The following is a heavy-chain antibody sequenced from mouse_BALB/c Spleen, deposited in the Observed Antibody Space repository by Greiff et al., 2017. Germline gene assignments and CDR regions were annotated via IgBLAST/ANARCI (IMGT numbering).Heavy chain of an antibody. Sequence: VKLLESGAELAKPGASVKMSCKASGYTFTSYWMHWVKQRPGQGLEWIGYINPSTGYTEYNQKFKDKATLTADKSSSTAYMQLSSLTSEDSAVYYCAPYGYWFAYWGQGTLVTVSA. CDR3: APYGYWFAY. V-gene: IGHV1-7*01. D-gene: IGHD1-2*01. J-gene: IGHJ3*01. CDR2: INPSTGYT. CDR1: GYTFTSYW.